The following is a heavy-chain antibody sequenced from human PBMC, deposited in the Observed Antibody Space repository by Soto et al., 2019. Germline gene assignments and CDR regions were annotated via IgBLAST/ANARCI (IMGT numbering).Heavy chain of an antibody. CDR1: GGSTSSSDW. CDR2: IHRAGGT. CDR3: AGRPEIHPR. J-gene: IGHJ4*02. V-gene: IGHV4-4*02. D-gene: IGHD1-26*01. Sequence: QVHLQESGPGLVKPSETLSLTCAISGGSTSSSDWWTWVRQPPGEGLEWIGEIHRAGGTNYNSSLKSRLTISLDQSRNQFSLSLTSVTAADAAVYFCAGRPEIHPRWGQGILVPVSS.